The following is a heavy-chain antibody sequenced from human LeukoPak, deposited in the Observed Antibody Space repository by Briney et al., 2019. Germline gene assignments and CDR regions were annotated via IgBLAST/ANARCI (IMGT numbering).Heavy chain of an antibody. CDR1: GFTFSSYW. V-gene: IGHV3-7*01. D-gene: IGHD3-3*01. CDR3: ATDPPYSDFWSGTLSPAAFYI. J-gene: IGHJ3*02. CDR2: IKQDGSEK. Sequence: GGSLRLSCAASGFTFSSYWMSWVRQAPGKGLEWVANIKQDGSEKYYVDSVEGRFTISRENAKNSLYLQMNSLRTRDTAMFACATDPPYSDFWSGTLSPAAFYIWGQGTMVTVSS.